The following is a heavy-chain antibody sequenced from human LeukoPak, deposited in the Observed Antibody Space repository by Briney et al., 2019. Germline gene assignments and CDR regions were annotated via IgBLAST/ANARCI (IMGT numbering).Heavy chain of an antibody. CDR1: GYTFTSYY. J-gene: IGHJ6*03. CDR3: ARDPSSPDYYYYMDV. Sequence: ASVKVSCKASGYTFTSYYMHWVRQAPGQGLEWMGIINPSGGSTSYAQKFQGRVTMTRDTSTSTVYMELSSLRSEDTAVYYCARDPSSPDYYYYMDVWGKGTTVTVSS. CDR2: INPSGGST. V-gene: IGHV1-46*01. D-gene: IGHD6-13*01.